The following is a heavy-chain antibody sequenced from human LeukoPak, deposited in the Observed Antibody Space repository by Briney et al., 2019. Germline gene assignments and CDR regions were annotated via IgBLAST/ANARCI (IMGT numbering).Heavy chain of an antibody. CDR3: ARSGVGYFYDNTGYYPLDY. J-gene: IGHJ4*02. V-gene: IGHV4-4*02. CDR2: ISLTGET. Sequence: SETLSLTCGVSGGSISSTNWWSWVRQPPGQGLEWIGEISLTGETNYNPSLNGRVTMSLDESRNQLSLDLTSVTAADTAVYYCARSGVGYFYDNTGYYPLDYWGQGTLVTVSS. D-gene: IGHD3-22*01. CDR1: GGSISSTNW.